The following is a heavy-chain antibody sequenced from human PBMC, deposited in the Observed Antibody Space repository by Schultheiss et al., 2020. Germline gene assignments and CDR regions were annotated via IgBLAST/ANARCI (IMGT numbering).Heavy chain of an antibody. D-gene: IGHD4-17*01. Sequence: ETLSLTCAVSGGSISSSNWWSWVRQPPGKGLEWVSVIYSGGSTYYADSVKGRFTISRDNSKNTLYLQMNSLRAEDTAVYYCARRTTVTKNYYYYYYMDVWGKGTTVTVSS. J-gene: IGHJ6*03. CDR2: IYSGGST. V-gene: IGHV3-66*01. CDR3: ARRTTVTKNYYYYYYMDV. CDR1: GGSISSSNW.